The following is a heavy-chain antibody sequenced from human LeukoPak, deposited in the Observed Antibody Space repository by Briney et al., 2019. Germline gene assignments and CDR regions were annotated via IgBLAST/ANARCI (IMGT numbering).Heavy chain of an antibody. V-gene: IGHV1-2*02. J-gene: IGHJ4*02. CDR3: ARAPPVDYGDYGFDY. Sequence: ASVKVSCKASGYTFTGYYMHWVRQAPGQGLEWMGWINPNSGGTNYAQKFQGRVTMTRDTSISTAYMELSRLRSDDTAVYYCARAPPVDYGDYGFDYWGQGTLVTVSS. CDR2: INPNSGGT. D-gene: IGHD4-17*01. CDR1: GYTFTGYY.